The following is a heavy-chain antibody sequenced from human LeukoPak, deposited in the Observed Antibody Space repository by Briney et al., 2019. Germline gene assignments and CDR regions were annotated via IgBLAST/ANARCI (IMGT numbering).Heavy chain of an antibody. CDR1: GFTFSSYW. D-gene: IGHD5-18*01. CDR3: AREGVQLWDDAFDI. V-gene: IGHV3-7*03. J-gene: IGHJ3*02. Sequence: GGSLRLSCAASGFTFSSYWMSWVRQAPGKGLEWVANIKQDGSEKYYVDSVKGRFTISRDNAKNSLYLQMNSLRAEDTVVYYRAREGVQLWDDAFDIWGQGTMVTVSS. CDR2: IKQDGSEK.